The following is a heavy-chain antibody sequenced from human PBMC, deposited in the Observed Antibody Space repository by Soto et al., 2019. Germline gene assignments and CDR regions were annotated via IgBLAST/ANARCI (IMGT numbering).Heavy chain of an antibody. CDR3: ARADCSGGSCYNFDY. CDR2: IYYSGST. D-gene: IGHD2-15*01. CDR1: GGSISSGGYY. Sequence: QVQLQESGPGLVKPSQTLSLTCTVSGGSISSGGYYWSWIRQHPGKGLEWIGYIYYSGSTYYNPSLKSRVSISVDTSKNQFSLKLSSVTAADTAVYYCARADCSGGSCYNFDYWGQGTLVTVSS. V-gene: IGHV4-31*03. J-gene: IGHJ4*02.